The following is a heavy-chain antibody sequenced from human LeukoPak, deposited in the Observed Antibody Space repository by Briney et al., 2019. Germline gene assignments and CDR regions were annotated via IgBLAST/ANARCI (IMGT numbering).Heavy chain of an antibody. CDR1: GYTFTSYD. D-gene: IGHD2-2*01. CDR3: ARGVLGYCSSTSCYLPLGY. V-gene: IGHV1-8*01. J-gene: IGHJ4*02. Sequence: ASVKVSCKASGYTFTSYDINWVRQATGQGLEWMGWMNPNSGNTGYAQKFQGRVTMTRNTSISTAYMELNSLRSEDTAVYYCARGVLGYCSSTSCYLPLGYWGQGTLVTVSS. CDR2: MNPNSGNT.